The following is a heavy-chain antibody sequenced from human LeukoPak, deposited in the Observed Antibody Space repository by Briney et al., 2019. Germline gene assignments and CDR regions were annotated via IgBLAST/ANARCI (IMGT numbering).Heavy chain of an antibody. CDR3: AKGRGTAVTSAANY. Sequence: PGGSLRLSCAASGFSLSSYAMSWVRQAPGKGLEWVSSISGSGDNTCYADSVKDRFSISRDNSKTTVSLQMNSLRAEDTAVYYCAKGRGTAVTSAANYWGQGTLVTVSS. J-gene: IGHJ4*02. D-gene: IGHD4-17*01. V-gene: IGHV3-23*01. CDR2: ISGSGDNT. CDR1: GFSLSSYA.